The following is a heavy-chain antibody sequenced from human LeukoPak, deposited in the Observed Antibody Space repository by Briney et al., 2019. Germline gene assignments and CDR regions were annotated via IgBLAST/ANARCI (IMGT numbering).Heavy chain of an antibody. CDR3: ARRETTFLS. J-gene: IGHJ4*02. V-gene: IGHV3-21*01. CDR1: GFDLSPYT. D-gene: IGHD3-16*01. CDR2: ISSTSSYM. Sequence: GGSLRLSCSASGFDLSPYTMNWVRQAPGKGLEWVASISSTSSYMYYGDSLKGRFTISRDNAKNTLYLQLGSLRAEDTATYYCARRETTFLSWSQATLVIVSS.